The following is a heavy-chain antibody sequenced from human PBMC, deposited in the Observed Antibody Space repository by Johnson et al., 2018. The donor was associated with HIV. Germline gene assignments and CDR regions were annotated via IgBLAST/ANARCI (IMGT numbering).Heavy chain of an antibody. J-gene: IGHJ3*02. CDR2: FRGNSGYI. V-gene: IGHV3-9*01. CDR3: AGGRGAFDI. D-gene: IGHD2-15*01. CDR1: GFTFDDYA. Sequence: VQLVESGGGLVQPGRSLRLSCAASGFTFDDYAMPWVRQAPGKGLEWVSGFRGNSGYIAYADSVKGRFTISRDTAKNSLYLQMNSLRAEDTAVYYCAGGRGAFDIWGQGTTVIVSS.